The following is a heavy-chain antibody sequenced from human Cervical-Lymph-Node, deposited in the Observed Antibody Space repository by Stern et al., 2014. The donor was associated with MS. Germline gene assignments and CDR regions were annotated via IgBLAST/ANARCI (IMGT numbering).Heavy chain of an antibody. D-gene: IGHD3-16*01. V-gene: IGHV3-30*03. J-gene: IGHJ6*02. CDR3: TRGSTPCLYGGCGCSYFYALDV. CDR2: ITYGGANK. CDR1: GFAFNNYG. Sequence: QVQLVESGGGVVKPGKSLRLSCAASGFAFNNYGIHWVRQAPGKGLEWVTFITYGGANKSYADSGEGGFTISRDNIKKHGYLHMNSLRAEDTAVYYWTRGSTPCLYGGCGCSYFYALDVWGPGTTVTVSS.